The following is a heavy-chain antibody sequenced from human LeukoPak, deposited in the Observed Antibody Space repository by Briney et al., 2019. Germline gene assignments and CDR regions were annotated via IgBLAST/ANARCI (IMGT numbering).Heavy chain of an antibody. V-gene: IGHV4-59*08. CDR2: IYYSGST. Sequence: PSETLSLTCTVSGVSISSYYWSWIRQPPGKELEWIGYIYYSGSTNYSPSLKSRVTISVDTSKNQFSLKLSSATAADTAVYYCARRPGQQHYFDYWGQGTLVTVSS. CDR1: GVSISSYY. J-gene: IGHJ4*02. CDR3: ARRPGQQHYFDY. D-gene: IGHD6-13*01.